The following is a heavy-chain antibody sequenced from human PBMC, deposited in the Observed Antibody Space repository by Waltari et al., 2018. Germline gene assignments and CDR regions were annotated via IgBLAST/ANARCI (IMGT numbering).Heavy chain of an antibody. Sequence: QVQLVESGGGVVQPGRSLRLSCAASGFTFSSYAMHWVRTAPGKGLEWVAVISYDGSNKYYADSVKGRFTISRDNSKNTLYLQMNSLRAEDTAVYYCARDRAVAGTAAYDYWGQGTLVTVSS. J-gene: IGHJ4*02. CDR1: GFTFSSYA. CDR2: ISYDGSNK. CDR3: ARDRAVAGTAAYDY. V-gene: IGHV3-30*04. D-gene: IGHD6-19*01.